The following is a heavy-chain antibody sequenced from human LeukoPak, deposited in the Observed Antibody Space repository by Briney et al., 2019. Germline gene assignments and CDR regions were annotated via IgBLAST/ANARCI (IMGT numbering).Heavy chain of an antibody. CDR1: RGSISSYY. CDR3: ARGKGYFDY. V-gene: IGHV4-59*08. J-gene: IGHJ4*02. CDR2: IYHSGIT. Sequence: PSETLSLTCTVSRGSISSYYWSWIRQPPGKGLEWIGYIYHSGITNYNPSLKSRVTISVDTSKNQFSLNLSSVTAADTAMYYCARGKGYFDYWGQGTLVTVSS.